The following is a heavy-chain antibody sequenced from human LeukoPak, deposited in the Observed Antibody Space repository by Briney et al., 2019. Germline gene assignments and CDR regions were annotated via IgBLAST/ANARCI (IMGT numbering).Heavy chain of an antibody. J-gene: IGHJ4*02. CDR1: GYTFTDYF. V-gene: IGHV1-2*02. Sequence: ASVKVSCKASGYTFTDYFIHWVRQAPGQGLGWLGWIHPNTIVTNFDQRFQGRVTLTRDTSISTAYMDLSRLTSDDTALYYCARGTKDILGPVDYWGQGTLVTVSS. CDR3: ARGTKDILGPVDY. D-gene: IGHD1-26*01. CDR2: IHPNTIVT.